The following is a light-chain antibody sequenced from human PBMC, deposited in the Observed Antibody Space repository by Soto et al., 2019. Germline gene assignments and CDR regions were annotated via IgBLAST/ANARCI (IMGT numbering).Light chain of an antibody. Sequence: DIQMTQSPSPLSASVGGRVTITCRASQSISNYLAWYQQKPGKVPKLLIYAASTLQSGVPSRFSGSGSGTDFTLTISSLQPEDVATYYWQKYNSSPRTFGQGTKVEIK. CDR3: QKYNSSPRT. J-gene: IGKJ1*01. CDR1: QSISNY. CDR2: AAS. V-gene: IGKV1-27*01.